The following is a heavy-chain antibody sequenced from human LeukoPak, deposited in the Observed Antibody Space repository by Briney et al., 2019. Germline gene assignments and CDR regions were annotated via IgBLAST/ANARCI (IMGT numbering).Heavy chain of an antibody. CDR3: ARGTLAAAGYYYYYYGMDV. D-gene: IGHD6-13*01. Sequence: ASVKVSCKASGYTFTGYYMHWVRQAPGQGLEWMGWINPNSGGTNYAQKFQGWVTMTRATSISTAYMELSRLRSDDTAVYYCARGTLAAAGYYYYYYGMDVWGQGTTVTVSS. J-gene: IGHJ6*02. CDR1: GYTFTGYY. V-gene: IGHV1-2*04. CDR2: INPNSGGT.